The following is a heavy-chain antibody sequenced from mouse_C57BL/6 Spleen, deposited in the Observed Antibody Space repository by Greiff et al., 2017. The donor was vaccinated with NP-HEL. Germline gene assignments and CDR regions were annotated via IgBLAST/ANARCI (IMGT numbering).Heavy chain of an antibody. Sequence: VQLQQSGAELVKPGASVKISCKASGYAFSSYWMNWVKQRPGKGLEWIGQIYPGDGDTNYNGKFKGKATLTADKSSSTAYMQLSSLTSEDSAVYFCARGDYYGSSWAYWGQGTLVTVSA. CDR1: GYAFSSYW. CDR2: IYPGDGDT. J-gene: IGHJ3*01. V-gene: IGHV1-80*01. CDR3: ARGDYYGSSWAY. D-gene: IGHD1-1*01.